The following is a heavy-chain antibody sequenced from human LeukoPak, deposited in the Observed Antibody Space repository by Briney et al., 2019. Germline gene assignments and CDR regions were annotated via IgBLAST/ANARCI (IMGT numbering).Heavy chain of an antibody. J-gene: IGHJ4*02. CDR2: IYTSGST. Sequence: SETLSLTCTVSGGSISSYYWSWIRQPAGKGLEWIGRIYTSGSTNYNPSLKSRVTISVDTSKNQFSLKLSSVTAADTAVYYCARSPYYYNSSGYTHGPLFDYWGQGTLVTVSS. V-gene: IGHV4-4*07. CDR1: GGSISSYY. CDR3: ARSPYYYNSSGYTHGPLFDY. D-gene: IGHD3-22*01.